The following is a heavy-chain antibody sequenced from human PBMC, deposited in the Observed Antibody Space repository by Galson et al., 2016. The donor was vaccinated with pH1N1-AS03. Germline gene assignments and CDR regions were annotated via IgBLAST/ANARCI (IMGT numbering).Heavy chain of an antibody. CDR1: GFTFGSFA. CDR3: ARRGQWRLLNDSYDDSDYFSAWCFDL. J-gene: IGHJ2*01. CDR2: ISGSGNNT. D-gene: IGHD3-22*01. V-gene: IGHV3-23*01. Sequence: SLRLSCAASGFTFGSFAMSWVRQAPGKGLEWVSAISGSGNNTYYGDSVKGRLTISRDNSKNMLYLQMNSLRAGDTAVYYCARRGQWRLLNDSYDDSDYFSAWCFDLWGRGTLVTVSS.